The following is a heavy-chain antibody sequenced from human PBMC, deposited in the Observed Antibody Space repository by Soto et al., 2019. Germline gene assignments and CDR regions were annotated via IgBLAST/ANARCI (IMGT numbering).Heavy chain of an antibody. V-gene: IGHV4-59*12. CDR2: IYYTGRT. Sequence: SETLSLTCTVSGGSISSYYWNWIRQAPGKGLEWIGYIYYTGRTNYNPSLKSRVIMSVDTSKNQFSLKLTSVTAADTAVYYCAGSTRKGVYYYCGMDGWGQGTTVTVAS. CDR1: GGSISSYY. J-gene: IGHJ6*02. CDR3: AGSTRKGVYYYCGMDG. D-gene: IGHD5-12*01.